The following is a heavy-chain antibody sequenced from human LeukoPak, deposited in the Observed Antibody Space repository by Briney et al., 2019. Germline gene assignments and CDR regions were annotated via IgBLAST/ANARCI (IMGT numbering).Heavy chain of an antibody. J-gene: IGHJ4*02. Sequence: GGSLRLSCAASGFTFSNYAVNWVRQAPGKGLEWVSGIRVSDETYYADSVKGRFTISRANSENTLYLQMSGLRAEDTAVYYCAKDLWDSSGHYYGGGLYFDYWGQGTLVTVSS. CDR2: IRVSDET. CDR3: AKDLWDSSGHYYGGGLYFDY. V-gene: IGHV3-23*01. D-gene: IGHD3-22*01. CDR1: GFTFSNYA.